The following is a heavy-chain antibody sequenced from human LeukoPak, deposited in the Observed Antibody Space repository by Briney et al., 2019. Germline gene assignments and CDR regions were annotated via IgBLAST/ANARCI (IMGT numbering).Heavy chain of an antibody. CDR1: GFTFRSYA. CDR3: ARERVYIREVPPLYYFDY. Sequence: PGGSLRLSCAVSGFTFRSYAMHWVRQAPGKGLEWVAVISDDGSNKSYADSVKGRFTISRDNSKNALYLQMNSLRAEDTAVYYCARERVYIREVPPLYYFDYWGQGTLVTVSS. CDR2: ISDDGSNK. J-gene: IGHJ4*02. V-gene: IGHV3-30*04. D-gene: IGHD2-8*01.